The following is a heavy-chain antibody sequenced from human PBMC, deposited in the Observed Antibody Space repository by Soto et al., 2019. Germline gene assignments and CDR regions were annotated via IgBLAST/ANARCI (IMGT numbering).Heavy chain of an antibody. CDR2: ISSSSSYI. CDR3: ARETNYDFWSGYFYYYGMDV. J-gene: IGHJ6*02. Sequence: GGSLRLSCAASGFTFSSYSMNWVRQAPGKGLEWVSSISSSSSYIYYADSVKGRFTISRDNAKNSLYLQMNSLRAEDTAVYYCARETNYDFWSGYFYYYGMDVWGQGTTVTVSS. CDR1: GFTFSSYS. V-gene: IGHV3-21*01. D-gene: IGHD3-3*01.